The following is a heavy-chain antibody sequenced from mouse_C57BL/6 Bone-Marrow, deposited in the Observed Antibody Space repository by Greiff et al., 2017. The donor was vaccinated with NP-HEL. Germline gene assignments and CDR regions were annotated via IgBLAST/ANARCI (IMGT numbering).Heavy chain of an antibody. CDR3: ASGSSGYRPAY. D-gene: IGHD3-2*02. CDR2: IDPSDSYT. V-gene: IGHV1-59*01. Sequence: QLQQPGAELVMPFPSFPLSFPSSFSPFTIYFIHFLNHIPGQGLEWIGVIDPSDSYTNYNQKFKGKATLTVDTSSSTAYMQLSSLTSEDSAVYYCASGSSGYRPAYWGQGTLVTVSA. J-gene: IGHJ3*01. CDR1: FSPFTIYF.